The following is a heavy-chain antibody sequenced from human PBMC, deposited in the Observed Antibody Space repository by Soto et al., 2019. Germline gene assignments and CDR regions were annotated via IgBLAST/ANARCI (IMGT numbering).Heavy chain of an antibody. CDR3: SRGVASLVDS. D-gene: IGHD2-15*01. Sequence: QVQLVQSGAEVKKHGSSVRVSCTPSGGTFSSYTISWVRQAPGQGLAWMGRIIPITGMTRYAQKFQGRLTITAVTDTATAYLELGSLTSEDSAVYFCSRGVASLVDSLGQGTQVTVSS. CDR2: IIPITGMT. V-gene: IGHV1-69*02. CDR1: GGTFSSYT. J-gene: IGHJ4*02.